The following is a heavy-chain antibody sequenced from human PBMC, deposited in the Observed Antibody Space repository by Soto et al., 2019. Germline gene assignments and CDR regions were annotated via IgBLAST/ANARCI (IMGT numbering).Heavy chain of an antibody. J-gene: IGHJ4*02. CDR3: ARGIQLWVGLGY. D-gene: IGHD5-18*01. CDR2: INAGNGNT. Sequence: ASVKVSCQASWYTFTSYSIHLVRQPPGQRLEWMGWINAGNGNTKYSQKFQGRVTITRDTSASTAYMELSSLRSEDTAVYYCARGIQLWVGLGYWGQGTLVTVSS. CDR1: WYTFTSYS. V-gene: IGHV1-3*01.